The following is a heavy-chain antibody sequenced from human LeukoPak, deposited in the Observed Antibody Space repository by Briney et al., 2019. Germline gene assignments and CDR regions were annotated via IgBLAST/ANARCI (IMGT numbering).Heavy chain of an antibody. D-gene: IGHD3-22*01. CDR1: GYSFTSYW. Sequence: GASLKISCKGSGYSFTSYWIGWVRQMPGKGLEWMGIIYPGDSDTRYSSSFQGQVTISADKSISTAYLQWSSLKASDTAMYYCARVKYDSSGSGENDYWGQGTLVTVSS. CDR2: IYPGDSDT. J-gene: IGHJ4*02. V-gene: IGHV5-51*01. CDR3: ARVKYDSSGSGENDY.